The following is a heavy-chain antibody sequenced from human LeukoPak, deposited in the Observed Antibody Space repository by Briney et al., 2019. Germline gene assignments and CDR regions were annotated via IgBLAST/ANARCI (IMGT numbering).Heavy chain of an antibody. CDR1: GGTFSSYA. CDR3: ARGPGCSGGSCPFNY. Sequence: SVKVSCKASGGTFSSYAISWVRQAPGQGLEWMGGIIPIFGTANYAQKFQGRVTITADESTSTAYMELSSLRSEDTAVYYCARGPGCSGGSCPFNYWGQGTLVSVSS. V-gene: IGHV1-69*13. D-gene: IGHD2-15*01. J-gene: IGHJ4*02. CDR2: IIPIFGTA.